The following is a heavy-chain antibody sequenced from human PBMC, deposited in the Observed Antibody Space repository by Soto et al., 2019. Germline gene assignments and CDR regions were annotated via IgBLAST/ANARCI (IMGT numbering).Heavy chain of an antibody. CDR2: IIPIFGTA. J-gene: IGHJ4*02. D-gene: IGHD6-6*01. CDR3: ARGEYSSSGDFDY. CDR1: GGTFSSYA. V-gene: IGHV1-69*13. Sequence: SVKVSCKASGGTFSSYAISWVRQAPGQGLEWMGGIIPIFGTANYAQKFQGRVTITADESTSTAYMELSSLRSEDTAVYYCARGEYSSSGDFDYWGQGTLVTVSS.